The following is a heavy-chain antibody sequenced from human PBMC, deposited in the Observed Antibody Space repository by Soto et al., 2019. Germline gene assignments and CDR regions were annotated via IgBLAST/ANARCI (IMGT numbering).Heavy chain of an antibody. J-gene: IGHJ6*02. CDR2: ISSSSNYI. V-gene: IGHV3-21*01. CDR3: ARDLPPTVTTYYYYYGMDV. D-gene: IGHD4-17*01. CDR1: GFTFSSYS. Sequence: GGSQRLSCAASGFTFSSYSMNWVRQAPGKGLEWVSSISSSSNYIYYADSVKGRFTITRDNAKNSLYLQMNSLRAEDTAVYYCARDLPPTVTTYYYYYGMDVWGQGTTVTVSS.